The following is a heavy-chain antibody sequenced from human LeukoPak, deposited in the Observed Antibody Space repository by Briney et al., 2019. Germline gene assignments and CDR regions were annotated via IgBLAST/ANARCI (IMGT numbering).Heavy chain of an antibody. Sequence: ASVKVSCKASGYTFTSYGINWVRQATGQGLEWMGWMNPNSGNTGYAQKFQGRVIMTRNTSISTAYMELSSLRSDDTAVYYCARDRSGWLIPTHPLEYNYWGQGTLVTVSS. CDR1: GYTFTSYG. D-gene: IGHD6-19*01. V-gene: IGHV1-8*01. CDR2: MNPNSGNT. CDR3: ARDRSGWLIPTHPLEYNY. J-gene: IGHJ4*02.